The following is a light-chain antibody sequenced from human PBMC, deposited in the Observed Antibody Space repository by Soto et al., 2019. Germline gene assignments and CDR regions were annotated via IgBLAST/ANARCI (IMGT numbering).Light chain of an antibody. CDR2: GAS. Sequence: THSPATLSVSPWERATLSCRASQSVSSDLAWYHQTPGQAPRLLIYGASTRATGSPSRLSGSGPGTEFTLTINSLQAEDFALYYSPHATNRPSPFGQGT. CDR3: PHATNRPSP. J-gene: IGKJ1*01. CDR1: QSVSSD. V-gene: IGKV3-15*01.